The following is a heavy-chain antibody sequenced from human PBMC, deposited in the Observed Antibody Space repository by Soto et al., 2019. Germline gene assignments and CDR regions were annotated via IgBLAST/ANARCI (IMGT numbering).Heavy chain of an antibody. Sequence: PSETLSLTCTVSGGSISSYYWSWIRQPPGKGLEWIGYIYYSGSTNYNPSLKSRVTISVDTSKNQFSLKLSSVTAADTAVYYCARVGYYGSSGYYYTGFDYWGQGTLVTVSS. CDR1: GGSISSYY. J-gene: IGHJ4*02. D-gene: IGHD3-22*01. CDR3: ARVGYYGSSGYYYTGFDY. V-gene: IGHV4-59*01. CDR2: IYYSGST.